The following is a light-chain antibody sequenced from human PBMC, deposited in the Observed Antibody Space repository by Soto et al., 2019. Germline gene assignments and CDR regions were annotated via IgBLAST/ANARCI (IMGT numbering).Light chain of an antibody. Sequence: ENVLTQSPGTLSLSPGERATLSCRASQKITNNFLAWFQQKPGLAPRLLIHGASTRASGVPDRFSGGGSGTDFVLTISRLEPEDFAVYYWQQYGRSPFTFGQETKLQIK. J-gene: IGKJ2*01. CDR1: QKITNNF. V-gene: IGKV3-20*01. CDR2: GAS. CDR3: QQYGRSPFT.